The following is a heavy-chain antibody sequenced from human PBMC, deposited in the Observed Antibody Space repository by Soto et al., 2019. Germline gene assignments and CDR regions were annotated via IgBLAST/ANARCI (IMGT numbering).Heavy chain of an antibody. J-gene: IGHJ6*02. V-gene: IGHV4-4*02. Sequence: PSETLSLTCAVSGGSFTSNNWWTWVRQPPGQGLEWIGEINHSGSTNYNPSLKSRVTISVDTSKNQFSLKLSSVTAADTAVYYCARGPRGYSYGYYYYYGMDVWGQGTTVTVSS. CDR1: GGSFTSNNW. CDR3: ARGPRGYSYGYYYYYGMDV. CDR2: INHSGST. D-gene: IGHD5-18*01.